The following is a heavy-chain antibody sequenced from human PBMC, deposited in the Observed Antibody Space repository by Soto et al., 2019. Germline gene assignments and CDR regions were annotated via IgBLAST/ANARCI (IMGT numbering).Heavy chain of an antibody. CDR2: IYYSGST. J-gene: IGHJ4*02. D-gene: IGHD3-22*01. V-gene: IGHV4-59*01. CDR1: GGSISSYY. CDR3: ASAGYDSSGYYYNFDY. Sequence: PSETLSLTCTVSGGSISSYYWSWIRQPPGKGLEWIGYIYYSGSTNYNPSLKSRVTISVDTSKNQFSLKLSSVTAADTAVYYCASAGYDSSGYYYNFDYWGQGTMVTVSS.